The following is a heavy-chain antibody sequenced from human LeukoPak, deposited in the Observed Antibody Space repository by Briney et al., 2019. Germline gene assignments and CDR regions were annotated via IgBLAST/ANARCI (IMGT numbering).Heavy chain of an antibody. V-gene: IGHV1-69*05. Sequence: GASVKVSCKASGGTFSSYASSWVRQAPGQGLEWMGGIIPFFGTANYAQKLQGRVTMTTDTSTSTAYMELRSLRSDGTAVYYCARDSRPIVVVPAATLPDYWGQGTLVTVSS. CDR2: IIPFFGTA. J-gene: IGHJ4*02. CDR1: GGTFSSYA. CDR3: ARDSRPIVVVPAATLPDY. D-gene: IGHD2-2*01.